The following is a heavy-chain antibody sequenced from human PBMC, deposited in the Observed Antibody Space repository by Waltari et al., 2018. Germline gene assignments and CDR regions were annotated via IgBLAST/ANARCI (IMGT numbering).Heavy chain of an antibody. Sequence: QVQLQESGPGLVKPSQTLSLTCTVSGGSISSGSYYLSWIRQPAGKGLEWIGRIYTSGSTNSNPSLRSRVTISVDTSKNQFSLKLSSVTAADTAVYYCARDPGGPYYYGSGSSIFDLWGRGTLVTVSS. CDR2: IYTSGST. D-gene: IGHD3-10*01. J-gene: IGHJ2*01. CDR1: GGSISSGSYY. V-gene: IGHV4-61*02. CDR3: ARDPGGPYYYGSGSSIFDL.